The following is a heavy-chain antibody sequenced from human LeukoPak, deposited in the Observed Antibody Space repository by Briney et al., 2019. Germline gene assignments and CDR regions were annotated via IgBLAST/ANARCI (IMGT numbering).Heavy chain of an antibody. CDR3: TKVFGGNLIDY. J-gene: IGHJ4*02. Sequence: KPGGSLRLSCTASGFAFGDYAMSWFRQAPGKGLEWVGFIRSKAYGGTTEYAASVKGRFTISRDDSKSIAYLQMNSLKTEDTAVYYCTKVFGGNLIDYWGQGTLVTVSS. V-gene: IGHV3-49*05. CDR1: GFAFGDYA. CDR2: IRSKAYGGTT. D-gene: IGHD3-10*01.